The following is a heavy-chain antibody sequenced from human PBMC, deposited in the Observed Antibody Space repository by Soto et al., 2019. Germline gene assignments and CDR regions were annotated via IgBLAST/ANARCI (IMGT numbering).Heavy chain of an antibody. D-gene: IGHD3-22*01. Sequence: ETLSLTCSVSGGSVRSGSYYWTWIRQPPGKGLEWIGYIYQSGTTNYNASLKSRVTISIDTSKNQFFLKLNSVTAADTAVYYCARDSSGRHDYWGQGTLVTVSS. V-gene: IGHV4-61*01. J-gene: IGHJ4*02. CDR1: GGSVRSGSYY. CDR3: ARDSSGRHDY. CDR2: IYQSGTT.